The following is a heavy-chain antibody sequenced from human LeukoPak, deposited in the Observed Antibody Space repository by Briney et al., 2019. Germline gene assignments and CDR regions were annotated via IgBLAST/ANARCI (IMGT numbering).Heavy chain of an antibody. Sequence: ASVKVSCKASGYTFTGYYMHWVRQAPGQGLEWMGWINPNSGGTNYAQKFQGRVTMTRDTSISTAYMELSRLRSDDTAVYYCARDLNHFPMITFGGVMDYWGQGTLVTVSS. CDR3: ARDLNHFPMITFGGVMDY. D-gene: IGHD3-16*01. CDR1: GYTFTGYY. J-gene: IGHJ4*02. V-gene: IGHV1-2*02. CDR2: INPNSGGT.